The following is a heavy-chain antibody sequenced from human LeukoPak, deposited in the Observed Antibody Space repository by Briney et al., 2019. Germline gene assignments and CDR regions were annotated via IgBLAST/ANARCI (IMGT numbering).Heavy chain of an antibody. D-gene: IGHD2-2*01. CDR1: GYRFTSYW. V-gene: IGHV5-51*01. CDR3: ARHPDCTRTSCYVDYYGMDV. Sequence: GESLKISCKGSGYRFTSYWIGWVRQMPRRGLEWVGIINPGDSDTRYSPSFQGQVTISADKSISTAYLQWSSLKASDTAMYYCARHPDCTRTSCYVDYYGMDVWGQGTTVTVS. CDR2: INPGDSDT. J-gene: IGHJ6*02.